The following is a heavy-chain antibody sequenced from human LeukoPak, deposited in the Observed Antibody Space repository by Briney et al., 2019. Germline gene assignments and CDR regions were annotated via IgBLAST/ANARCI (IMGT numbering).Heavy chain of an antibody. CDR3: AGAMVSNPGY. V-gene: IGHV3-23*01. CDR1: GFTFSSYA. CDR2: ISGSGGST. J-gene: IGHJ4*02. D-gene: IGHD5-18*01. Sequence: GRSLRLSCAASGFTFSSYAMSWVRQAPGKGLEWVSAISGSGGSTYYADSVKGRFTISRDNSKNTLYLQMNSLRAEDTAVHYCAGAMVSNPGYWGQGTLVTVSS.